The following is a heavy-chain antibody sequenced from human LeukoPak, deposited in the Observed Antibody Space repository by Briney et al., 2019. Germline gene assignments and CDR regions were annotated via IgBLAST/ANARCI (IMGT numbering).Heavy chain of an antibody. V-gene: IGHV1-8*03. J-gene: IGHJ6*03. CDR1: GHTFTSYD. CDR2: MNPNSGNT. CDR3: ARQTSMHYDFWSGLIRPYYYYMDV. Sequence: ASVKVSCKASGHTFTSYDINWVRQATGQGLEWMGWMNPNSGNTGYAQKFQGRVTITRNTSISTAYMELSSLRSEDTAVYYCARQTSMHYDFWSGLIRPYYYYMDVWGKGTTVTVSS. D-gene: IGHD3-3*01.